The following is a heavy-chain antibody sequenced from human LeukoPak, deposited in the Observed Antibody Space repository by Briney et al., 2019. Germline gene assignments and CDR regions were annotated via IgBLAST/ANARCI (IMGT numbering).Heavy chain of an antibody. CDR2: ISYDGSNK. Sequence: GRSLRLSCAASGFTFSSYAMHWVRQAPGKGLEWVAVISYDGSNKYYADSVKGRFTISRDNAKNSLYLQMNSLRAEDTAVFYCARYYYGSGTSFDPWGQGTLVTVSS. D-gene: IGHD3-10*01. CDR1: GFTFSSYA. J-gene: IGHJ5*02. CDR3: ARYYYGSGTSFDP. V-gene: IGHV3-30*04.